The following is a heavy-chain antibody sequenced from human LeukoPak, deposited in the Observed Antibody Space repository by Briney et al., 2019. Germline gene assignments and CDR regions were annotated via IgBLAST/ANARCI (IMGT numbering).Heavy chain of an antibody. CDR1: GFTFSSYG. J-gene: IGHJ6*02. D-gene: IGHD3-9*01. V-gene: IGHV3-33*01. CDR3: ARSLRYFDWYGYGMDV. Sequence: GGSLRLSCAASGFTFSSYGMHWVRQAPGKGLEWVAVIWDDGSNKYYADSVKGRFTISRDNSKNTLYLQLNSLRAEDTAVYYCARSLRYFDWYGYGMDVWGQGTTVTVSS. CDR2: IWDDGSNK.